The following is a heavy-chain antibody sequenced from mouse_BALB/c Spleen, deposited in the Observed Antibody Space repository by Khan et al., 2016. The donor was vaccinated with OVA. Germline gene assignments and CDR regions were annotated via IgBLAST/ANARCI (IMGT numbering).Heavy chain of an antibody. D-gene: IGHD4-1*01. CDR2: ISSDGDYT. Sequence: VQLKESGGDLVKSGGCLKLSCAASGFTFSPYSMSWVRQTPDKRLEWVATISSDGDYTYYPDSVKGRFNISRDNAKNTLYLQMSSLKSEDTAIYYCATHLTGSFAYWGQGTLVTVSA. V-gene: IGHV5-6*01. CDR3: ATHLTGSFAY. CDR1: GFTFSPYS. J-gene: IGHJ3*01.